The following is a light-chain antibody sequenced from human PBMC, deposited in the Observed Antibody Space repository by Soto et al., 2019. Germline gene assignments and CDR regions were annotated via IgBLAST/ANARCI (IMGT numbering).Light chain of an antibody. Sequence: EIVMTQSPATLPVSPGERATLSCRASQSVSSNLAWYQQKPGQAPRLLIYGASTRATGIPARFSGSGSGTEFTLTISSLQSEDFAVYYCQQSNKGTFGQGTKLEIK. CDR3: QQSNKGT. V-gene: IGKV3-15*01. CDR2: GAS. J-gene: IGKJ2*01. CDR1: QSVSSN.